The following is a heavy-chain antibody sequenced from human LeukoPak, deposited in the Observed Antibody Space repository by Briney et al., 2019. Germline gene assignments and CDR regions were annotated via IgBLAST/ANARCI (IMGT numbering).Heavy chain of an antibody. J-gene: IGHJ4*02. Sequence: GGSLRLSCAASGFTFSSYEMNWVRQAPGKGLEWVSYISSSGSTIYYADSVKGRFTISRDNSKNTLYLQMNSLRAEDTAVYYCARSPDNLDYWGQGTLVTVSS. CDR2: ISSSGSTI. CDR3: ARSPDNLDY. D-gene: IGHD1-14*01. CDR1: GFTFSSYE. V-gene: IGHV3-48*03.